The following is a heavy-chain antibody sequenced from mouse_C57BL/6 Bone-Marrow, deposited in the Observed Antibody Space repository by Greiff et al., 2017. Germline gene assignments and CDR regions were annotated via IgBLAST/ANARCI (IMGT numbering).Heavy chain of an antibody. D-gene: IGHD2-5*01. J-gene: IGHJ3*01. V-gene: IGHV1-19*01. CDR1: GYTFTDYY. CDR3: ARSGYSNFAWFAY. CDR2: INPYNGGT. Sequence: EVQLQQSGPVLVKPGASVKMSCKASGYTFTDYYMNWVKQSHGKSLEWIGVINPYNGGTSYNQKFKGKATLTVDKSSSTAYMELNSLTSEDSAVXYCARSGYSNFAWFAYWGQGTLVTVSA.